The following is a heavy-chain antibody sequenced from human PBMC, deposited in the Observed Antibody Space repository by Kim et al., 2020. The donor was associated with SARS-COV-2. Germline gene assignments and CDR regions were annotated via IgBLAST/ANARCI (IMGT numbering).Heavy chain of an antibody. V-gene: IGHV4-61*02. Sequence: PSLKSRVTTSVDTSKNQFSLKLSSVTAADTAVYYCARGAGVGASTFFDYWGQGTLVTVSS. CDR3: ARGAGVGASTFFDY. D-gene: IGHD1-26*01. J-gene: IGHJ4*02.